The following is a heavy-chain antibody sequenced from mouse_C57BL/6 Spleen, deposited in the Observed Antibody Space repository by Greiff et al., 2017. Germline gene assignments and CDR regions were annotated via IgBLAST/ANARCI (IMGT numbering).Heavy chain of an antibody. V-gene: IGHV1-82*01. CDR1: GYAFSSSW. Sequence: VKLQESGPELVKPGASVKISCKASGYAFSSSWMNWVKQRPGKGLEWIGRIYPGDGDTNYNGKFKGKATLTADKSSSTAYMQLSSLTSEDSAVYFCARSSLFGGAMDYWGQGTSVTVSS. CDR3: ARSSLFGGAMDY. D-gene: IGHD3-1*01. CDR2: IYPGDGDT. J-gene: IGHJ4*01.